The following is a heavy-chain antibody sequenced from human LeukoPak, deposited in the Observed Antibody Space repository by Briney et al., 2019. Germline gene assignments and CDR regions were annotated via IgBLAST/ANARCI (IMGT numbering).Heavy chain of an antibody. CDR1: GFTFSSFA. V-gene: IGHV3-23*01. D-gene: IGHD1-14*01. CDR2: ITGSGSGA. Sequence: GGSLRLSCAASGFTFSSFAINWVRQAPGKGLEWVSVITGSGSGADYADSVKGRFTISRDNSQNTVHLQMNSLRAEDTAVYYCARDVLAAGATGTFDIWGQGTMVTVSS. CDR3: ARDVLAAGATGTFDI. J-gene: IGHJ3*02.